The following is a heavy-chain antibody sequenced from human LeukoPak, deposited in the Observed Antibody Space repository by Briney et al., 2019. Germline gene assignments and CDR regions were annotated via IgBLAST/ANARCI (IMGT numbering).Heavy chain of an antibody. CDR3: AREIWPQLGYYYYGMDV. CDR2: IYTSGST. CDR1: GGSISSGSYY. Sequence: SETLSLTCTVSGGSISSGSYYWSWIRQPAGKGLEWIGRIYTSGSTNYNPSLKSRVTISVDTSKNQFSLKPSSVTAADTAVYYCAREIWPQLGYYYYGMDVWGQGTTVTVSS. J-gene: IGHJ6*02. V-gene: IGHV4-61*02. D-gene: IGHD1-1*01.